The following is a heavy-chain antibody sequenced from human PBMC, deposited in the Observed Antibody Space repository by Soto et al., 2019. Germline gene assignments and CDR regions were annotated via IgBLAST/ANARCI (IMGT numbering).Heavy chain of an antibody. CDR1: GGSFSGYY. CDR3: AREYGGTSGTFDY. Sequence: QVQLQQWGAGLLKPSETLSLTCAVYGGSFSGYYWSWIRQPPGKGLEWIGEINHSGSTNYNPSLKVRVTLSVDTSKNQFSLKLSSVTAADTAVYYCAREYGGTSGTFDYWGQGTLVTVSS. V-gene: IGHV4-34*01. CDR2: INHSGST. J-gene: IGHJ4*02. D-gene: IGHD2-15*01.